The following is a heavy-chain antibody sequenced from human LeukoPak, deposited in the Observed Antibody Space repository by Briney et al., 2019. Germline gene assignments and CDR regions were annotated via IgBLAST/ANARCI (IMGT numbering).Heavy chain of an antibody. CDR3: ARTRGYFDY. Sequence: SQTLSLTCAISGDSVSSNSAAWNWISPSPSRGLEWLGRTYYRSKWHNNYALSVKSRITINADTSKNQFSRQLNSVTREYTAVYYCARTRGYFDYWGRGTLVTVSS. CDR1: GDSVSSNSAA. CDR2: TYYRSKWHN. V-gene: IGHV6-1*01. J-gene: IGHJ4*02. D-gene: IGHD3-10*01.